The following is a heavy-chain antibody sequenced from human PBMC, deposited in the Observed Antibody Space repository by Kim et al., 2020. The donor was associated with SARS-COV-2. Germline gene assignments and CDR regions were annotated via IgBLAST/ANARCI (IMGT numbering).Heavy chain of an antibody. D-gene: IGHD6-19*01. V-gene: IGHV3-33*01. CDR1: GFTFSSYG. CDR3: ARKLSGWYGMDV. CDR2: IWYDGSNK. Sequence: GGSLRLSCAASGFTFSSYGMHWVRQAPGKGLEWVAVIWYDGSNKYYADSVKGRFTISRDNSKNTLYLQMNSLRAEDTAVYYCARKLSGWYGMDVWGQGTTVTGSS. J-gene: IGHJ6*02.